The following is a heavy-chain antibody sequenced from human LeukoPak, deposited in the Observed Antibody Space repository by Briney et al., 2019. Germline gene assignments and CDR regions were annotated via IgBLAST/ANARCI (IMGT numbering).Heavy chain of an antibody. CDR3: ARGNPLWFGELYLDY. Sequence: ASVTVSCKASGYTFTSYYMHWVRQAPGQGLEWMGIINPSGGSTSYAQKFQGRVTMTMDTSTSTVYMELSSLRSEDTAVYYCARGNPLWFGELYLDYWGQGTLVTVSS. CDR2: INPSGGST. D-gene: IGHD3-10*01. J-gene: IGHJ4*02. V-gene: IGHV1-46*01. CDR1: GYTFTSYY.